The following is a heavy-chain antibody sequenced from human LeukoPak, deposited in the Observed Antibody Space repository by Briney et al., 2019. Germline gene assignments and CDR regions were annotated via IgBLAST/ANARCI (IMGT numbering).Heavy chain of an antibody. V-gene: IGHV3-23*01. CDR2: ISGSGDDT. Sequence: GGSLRLSCAASGFTLSSYAMTWVRQAPGKGLEWVTGISGSGDDTYYADSVKGRFTVSRDNSKNTLYLQMNSLRVEDTAVYYCAKGDASPVHLSTGHWGQGTLVTVSS. CDR1: GFTLSSYA. D-gene: IGHD3-9*01. J-gene: IGHJ4*02. CDR3: AKGDASPVHLSTGH.